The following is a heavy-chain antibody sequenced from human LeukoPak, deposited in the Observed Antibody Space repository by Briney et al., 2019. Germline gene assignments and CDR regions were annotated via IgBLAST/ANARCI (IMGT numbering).Heavy chain of an antibody. CDR1: GYTFTSYY. CDR3: ARDGEENDSRGYHDY. J-gene: IGHJ4*02. V-gene: IGHV1-46*01. CDR2: INPSGGST. Sequence: ASVKVSCKASGYTFTSYYMHWVRQAPGQGLEWMGIINPSGGSTSYAQKFQGRVTMTRDTSTSTVYMELSSLRSEDTAVYYCARDGEENDSRGYHDYWGQGTLVTVSS. D-gene: IGHD3-22*01.